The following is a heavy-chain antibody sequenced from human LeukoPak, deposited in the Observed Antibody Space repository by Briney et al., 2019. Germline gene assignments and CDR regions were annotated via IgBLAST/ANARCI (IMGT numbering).Heavy chain of an antibody. CDR1: GFTFTRYG. D-gene: IGHD6-13*01. V-gene: IGHV3-33*01. Sequence: GGSLRLSSAASGFTFTRYGMHWVRQAPGKGLEWVAVIWYDGSNKYYADSVKGRFTISRDNSKNTLYLQMNSLRAEDTAVYYCARDALAAVRSVYWGQGTLVTVSS. J-gene: IGHJ4*02. CDR3: ARDALAAVRSVY. CDR2: IWYDGSNK.